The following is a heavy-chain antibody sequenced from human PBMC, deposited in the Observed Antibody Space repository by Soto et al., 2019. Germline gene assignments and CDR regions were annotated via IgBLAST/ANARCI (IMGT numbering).Heavy chain of an antibody. V-gene: IGHV4-38-2*02. D-gene: IGHD1-26*01. CDR1: GYSIRSGYY. CDR3: ARDGSGFDY. Sequence: PSETLSLTVAVSGYSIRSGYYWGWIRQPPGKGLEWIGSIYHSGSTYYNPSLKSRVTISVDTSKTQFSLKLSSVTAADTAVYYCARDGSGFDYWGQGTLVTVSS. J-gene: IGHJ4*02. CDR2: IYHSGST.